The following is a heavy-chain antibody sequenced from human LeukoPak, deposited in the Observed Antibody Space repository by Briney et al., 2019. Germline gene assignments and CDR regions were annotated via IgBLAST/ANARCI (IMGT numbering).Heavy chain of an antibody. CDR1: GGTFSSYA. J-gene: IGHJ4*02. D-gene: IGHD5-18*01. CDR2: IIPIFGTA. V-gene: IGHV1-69*05. Sequence: SVKVSCKASGGTFSSYAISWVRQAPGQGLEWMGGIIPIFGTANYAQKLQGRVTMTTDTSTSTAYMELRSLRSDDTAVYYCARAVTLGALPDYWGQGTLVTVSS. CDR3: ARAVTLGALPDY.